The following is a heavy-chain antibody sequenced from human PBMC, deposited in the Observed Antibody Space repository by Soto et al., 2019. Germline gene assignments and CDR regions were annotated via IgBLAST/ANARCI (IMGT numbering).Heavy chain of an antibody. CDR3: ARKTGVRYYFEY. V-gene: IGHV4-34*01. J-gene: IGHJ4*02. Sequence: QVQLQQWGAGLLKPSETLSLTCAVYGESFSGYYWSWIRQSPGKGLEWIAEINHSGSTNYNPSLKRRVTVSVDTSKDQFSRKLSSVTPADTAVYYCARKTGVRYYFEYWGQGMLITVSS. CDR2: INHSGST. D-gene: IGHD3-10*01. CDR1: GESFSGYY.